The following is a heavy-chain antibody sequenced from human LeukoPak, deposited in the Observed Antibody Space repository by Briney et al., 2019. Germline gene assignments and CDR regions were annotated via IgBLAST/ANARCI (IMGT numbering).Heavy chain of an antibody. CDR3: ARHTSMDSSGYYYEAHFDY. CDR1: GGSMSSYY. J-gene: IGHJ4*02. V-gene: IGHV4-4*07. D-gene: IGHD3-22*01. Sequence: SETLSLTCSVSGGSMSSYYWIWLRQPAGKGLEGVVHIYNSGSTNYNPSLKSRVNMSVDTSKIQFSLKLSSVTAADTAVYYCARHTSMDSSGYYYEAHFDYWGQGTLVTVSS. CDR2: IYNSGST.